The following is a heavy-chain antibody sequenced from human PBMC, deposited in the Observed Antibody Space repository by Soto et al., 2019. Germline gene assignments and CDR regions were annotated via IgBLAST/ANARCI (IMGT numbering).Heavy chain of an antibody. CDR3: AREGSGPYYYYGMDV. D-gene: IGHD6-25*01. J-gene: IGHJ6*02. CDR2: ISAYNGDT. Sequence: QVQLVQSGDEVKKPGASVKVSCKASGYTFTTYGISWVRQAPGQGLEWMGWISAYNGDTKYAQNVQDRVNMTTDTPTSTAYMELRSLRSDDTAVYYCAREGSGPYYYYGMDVWGQGTTVTVSS. CDR1: GYTFTTYG. V-gene: IGHV1-18*01.